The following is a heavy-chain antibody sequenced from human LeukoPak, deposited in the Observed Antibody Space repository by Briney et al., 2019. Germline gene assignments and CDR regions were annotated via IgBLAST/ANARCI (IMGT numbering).Heavy chain of an antibody. V-gene: IGHV1-2*02. CDR2: INPNSGGT. J-gene: IGHJ4*02. CDR1: GYTFTGYY. D-gene: IGHD1-26*01. CDR3: ARDLGWELPEHFDY. Sequence: GASVKVSCKASGYTFTGYYMHWVRQAPGQGLEWMGWINPNSGGTNYAQKFQGRVTMTRDTSISTAYMELSRLRSDDTAVYYCARDLGWELPEHFDYWGQGTLVTVSS.